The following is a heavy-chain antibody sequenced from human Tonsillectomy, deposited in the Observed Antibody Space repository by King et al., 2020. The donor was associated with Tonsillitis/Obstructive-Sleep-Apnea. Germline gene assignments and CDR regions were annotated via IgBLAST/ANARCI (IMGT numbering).Heavy chain of an antibody. J-gene: IGHJ5*02. CDR1: GYTFTGYY. CDR2: INPNSGGT. Sequence: VQLVESGAEVKKPGASVKVSCKASGYTFTGYYMHWVRQAPGQGLEWMGWINPNSGGTNYAQKVQGRVTMTRDTSISTAYMELSRLRSDDTAVYYCAGGYGYYYDSSGYYLDWFDPWGQGTLVTVSS. CDR3: AGGYGYYYDSSGYYLDWFDP. D-gene: IGHD3-22*01. V-gene: IGHV1-2*02.